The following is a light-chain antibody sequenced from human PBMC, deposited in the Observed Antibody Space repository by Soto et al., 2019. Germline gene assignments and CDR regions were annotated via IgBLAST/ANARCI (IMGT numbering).Light chain of an antibody. V-gene: IGKV3-11*01. J-gene: IGKJ5*01. Sequence: EIVLTQSPVTLSLSPGESATLSCRASQSVRTYLAWYQVKPGQAPRLLIYDASRRASGVPARFSGSGSGTDCTLTISSQEPEDMALDYWQQRNTWPPITFGQGTRLEIK. CDR2: DAS. CDR1: QSVRTY. CDR3: QQRNTWPPIT.